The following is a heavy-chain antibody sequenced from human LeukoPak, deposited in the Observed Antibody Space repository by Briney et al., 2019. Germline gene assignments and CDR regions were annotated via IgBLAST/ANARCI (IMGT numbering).Heavy chain of an antibody. D-gene: IGHD3-16*02. Sequence: GGSLRLSCAASGFTFSSFAMSWVRQAPGKGLEWVSVIYSGGSTYYADSVKGRFTISRDNSKNTLYLQMNSLRAEDTAVYYCARAPLKMWGSYRYFDYWGQGTLVTVSS. CDR1: GFTFSSFA. CDR3: ARAPLKMWGSYRYFDY. CDR2: IYSGGST. V-gene: IGHV3-66*01. J-gene: IGHJ4*02.